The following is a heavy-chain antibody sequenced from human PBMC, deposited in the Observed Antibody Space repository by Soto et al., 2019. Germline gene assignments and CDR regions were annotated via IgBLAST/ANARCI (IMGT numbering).Heavy chain of an antibody. CDR1: GASISSTSSGDW. J-gene: IGHJ4*02. CDR3: AKMVGATLVDY. Sequence: QVQLQESGPGLVKPSGTLSLTCTVSGASISSTSSGDWWSWVRQPPGKGLEWIGEIHHSGSTNYNPSLKSRVTMSVDKSKNQFSLRLSSVTAADTAVYYCAKMVGATLVDYWGQGTLVTVSS. V-gene: IGHV4-4*02. CDR2: IHHSGST. D-gene: IGHD1-26*01.